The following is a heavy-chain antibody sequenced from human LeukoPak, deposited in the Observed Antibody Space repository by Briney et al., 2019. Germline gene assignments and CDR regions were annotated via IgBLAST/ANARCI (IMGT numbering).Heavy chain of an antibody. D-gene: IGHD3-22*01. CDR3: SRQIDYHDDSAYPY. CDR1: GFTFSSYA. CDR2: IRGKANNYAT. Sequence: GGSLRLSCAASGFTFSSYAMSWVRQAPGKGLGWLGRIRGKANNYATAYAASVKGRFIISRDDSKNTAYLQVNSLKTEDTAVYYCSRQIDYHDDSAYPYWGQGTLVTVSS. J-gene: IGHJ4*02. V-gene: IGHV3-73*01.